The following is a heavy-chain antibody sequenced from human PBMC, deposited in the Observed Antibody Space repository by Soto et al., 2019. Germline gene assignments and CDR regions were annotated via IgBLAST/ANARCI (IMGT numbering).Heavy chain of an antibody. V-gene: IGHV2-70*11. CDR3: ARVRIAYYYMDV. J-gene: IGHJ6*03. Sequence: SGPTLVNPTQTLTLTCTFSGFSLSSSGICVSWIRQPPGKALEWLARIDWDDDTYYSRSLKTRLSISKDTSKNQVVLTMTNMDPVDTATYYCARVRIAYYYMDVWGKGTTVTVSS. D-gene: IGHD6-13*01. CDR2: IDWDDDT. CDR1: GFSLSSSGIC.